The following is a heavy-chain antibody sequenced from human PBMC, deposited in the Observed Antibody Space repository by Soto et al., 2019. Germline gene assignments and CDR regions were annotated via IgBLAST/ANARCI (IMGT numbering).Heavy chain of an antibody. V-gene: IGHV4-39*01. CDR1: GGSISSGGYY. CDR3: ARHVLGDYDFWSGYSRFDP. Sequence: SELLSLTCSVSGGSISSGGYYWGWIRQHPGEGLEWIGYIYYSGSTYYNPSLKSRVTISVDTSKNQFSLKLSSVTAADTAVYYCARHVLGDYDFWSGYSRFDPWGQGTLVTVPS. CDR2: IYYSGST. J-gene: IGHJ5*02. D-gene: IGHD3-3*01.